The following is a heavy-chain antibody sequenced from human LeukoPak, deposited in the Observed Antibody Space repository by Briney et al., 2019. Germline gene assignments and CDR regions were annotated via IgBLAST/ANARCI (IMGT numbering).Heavy chain of an antibody. J-gene: IGHJ4*02. CDR2: INHSGST. CDR1: GGSFSGYY. V-gene: IGHV4-34*01. Sequence: SETLSLTCAVYGGSFSGYYWSWIRQPPGKGLEWIGEINHSGSTNYNPSLKSRVTISVDTSKNQLSLKPSSVTAADTAVYYCARVASDIVVVPAAIRYFDYWGQGTLVTVSS. D-gene: IGHD2-2*01. CDR3: ARVASDIVVVPAAIRYFDY.